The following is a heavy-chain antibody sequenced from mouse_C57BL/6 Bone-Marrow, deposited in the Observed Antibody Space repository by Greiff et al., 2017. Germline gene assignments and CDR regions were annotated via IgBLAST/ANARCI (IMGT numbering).Heavy chain of an antibody. Sequence: VKLMESGPGLVAPSQSLSITCTVSGFSLTSYAISWVRQPPGKGLEWLGVIWTGGGTNYNSALKSRLSISKDNSKSQVFLKMNSLQTDDTARYYCARPAPLYYYGSSYWYFDVWGTGTTVTVSS. CDR1: GFSLTSYA. D-gene: IGHD1-1*01. V-gene: IGHV2-9-1*01. CDR2: IWTGGGT. J-gene: IGHJ1*03. CDR3: ARPAPLYYYGSSYWYFDV.